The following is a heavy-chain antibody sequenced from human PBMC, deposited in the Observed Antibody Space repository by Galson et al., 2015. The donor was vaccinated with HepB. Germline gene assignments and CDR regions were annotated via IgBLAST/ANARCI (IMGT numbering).Heavy chain of an antibody. D-gene: IGHD6-13*01. CDR1: GYTLTELS. CDR3: ATYPRIAAAGPISNWFDP. Sequence: SVKVSCKVSGYTLTELSMHWVRQAPGKGLEWMGGFDPEDGETIYAQKFQGRVTMTEDTSTDTAYMELSSLRSEDTAVYYCATYPRIAAAGPISNWFDPWGQGTLVTVSS. CDR2: FDPEDGET. J-gene: IGHJ5*02. V-gene: IGHV1-24*01.